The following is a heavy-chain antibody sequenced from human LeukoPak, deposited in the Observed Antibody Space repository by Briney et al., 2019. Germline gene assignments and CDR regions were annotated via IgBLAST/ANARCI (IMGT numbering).Heavy chain of an antibody. CDR1: GFTFSSYE. V-gene: IGHV3-48*03. CDR3: AKSRAFDY. J-gene: IGHJ4*02. CDR2: ISSGGTTI. Sequence: GGSLRLSCAASGFTFSSYELYWVRQAPGKGLEWVSYISSGGTTIKYADSVKGQFTISRDDAKKSLYLQMNSLRAEDTAVYYCAKSRAFDYWGQGTLVTVSS.